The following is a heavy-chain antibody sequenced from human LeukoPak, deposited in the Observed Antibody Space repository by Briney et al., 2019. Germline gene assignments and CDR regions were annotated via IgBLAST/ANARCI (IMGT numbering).Heavy chain of an antibody. D-gene: IGHD3-10*01. V-gene: IGHV3-13*01. CDR1: GFTFSSYD. CDR2: IGPAGDT. Sequence: GGSLRLSCAASGFTFSSYDMHWVRQATGRGLEWVSGIGPAGDTYYPDSVKGRFTISRENAKHSLYLQMNSLRAGDTAVYYCARSPHRGYYYGSGSYSEFDYWGQGTLVTVSS. J-gene: IGHJ4*02. CDR3: ARSPHRGYYYGSGSYSEFDY.